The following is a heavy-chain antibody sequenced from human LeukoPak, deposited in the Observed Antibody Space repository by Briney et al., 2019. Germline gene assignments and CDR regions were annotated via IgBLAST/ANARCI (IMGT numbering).Heavy chain of an antibody. CDR3: ARGARRWLQFAGIYFDY. J-gene: IGHJ4*02. D-gene: IGHD5-24*01. V-gene: IGHV4-34*01. CDR1: GGSFSGYY. Sequence: SETLSLTCAVYGGSFSGYYWSWIRQPPGKGLEWIGEINHSGSTNYNPSLKSRVTISVDTSKNQFSLELSSVTAADTAVYYCARGARRWLQFAGIYFDYWGQGTLVTVSS. CDR2: INHSGST.